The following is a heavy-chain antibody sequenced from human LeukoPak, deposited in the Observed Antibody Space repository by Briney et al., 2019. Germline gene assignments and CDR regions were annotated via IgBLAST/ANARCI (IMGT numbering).Heavy chain of an antibody. Sequence: PSETLSLTCAVCGGSFSGYYWSWIRQPPGKGLEWIGEINHSGSTNYNPSLKSRVTISVDTSKNQFSPKLSSVTAADTAVYYCARGRGYYDSSGYFVWGQGTLVTVSS. D-gene: IGHD3-22*01. CDR3: ARGRGYYDSSGYFV. CDR2: INHSGST. J-gene: IGHJ4*02. V-gene: IGHV4-34*01. CDR1: GGSFSGYY.